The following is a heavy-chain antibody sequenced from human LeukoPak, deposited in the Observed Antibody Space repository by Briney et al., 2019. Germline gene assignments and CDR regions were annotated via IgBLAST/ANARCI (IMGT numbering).Heavy chain of an antibody. D-gene: IGHD6-13*01. Sequence: GGSLRLSCAASGFTFSSYAMHWVRQAPGKGLEWVAVISYDGSNKYYADSVKGRFTISRDNSKNTLYLQMNSLRAEDTAVYYCAKDRAGNSWNFDYWGQGTLVAVSS. J-gene: IGHJ4*02. CDR3: AKDRAGNSWNFDY. CDR2: ISYDGSNK. CDR1: GFTFSSYA. V-gene: IGHV3-30*04.